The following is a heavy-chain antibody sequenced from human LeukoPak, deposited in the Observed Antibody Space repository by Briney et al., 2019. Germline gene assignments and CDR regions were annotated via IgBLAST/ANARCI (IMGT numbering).Heavy chain of an antibody. V-gene: IGHV4-59*01. D-gene: IGHD6-6*01. Sequence: SETLSLTCTVSGGSISSYYWSWIRQPPGKGLEWIGYIYYSGSTNYNPSLKSRVTISVDTSKNQFSLKLSSVTAADTAVYYCARDQLAQGPYYYGMDVWGQGTTVTVSS. CDR1: GGSISSYY. CDR3: ARDQLAQGPYYYGMDV. CDR2: IYYSGST. J-gene: IGHJ6*02.